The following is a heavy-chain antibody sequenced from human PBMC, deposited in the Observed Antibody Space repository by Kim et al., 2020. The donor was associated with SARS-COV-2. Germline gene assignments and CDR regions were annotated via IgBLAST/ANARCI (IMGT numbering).Heavy chain of an antibody. CDR3: ARDWPGSGYYYGMDV. J-gene: IGHJ6*02. V-gene: IGHV3-48*03. Sequence: DAVKGRFTISRDNAKNSLFLQMNSLRAEDTAVYYCARDWPGSGYYYGMDVWGQGTTVTVSS. D-gene: IGHD3-10*01.